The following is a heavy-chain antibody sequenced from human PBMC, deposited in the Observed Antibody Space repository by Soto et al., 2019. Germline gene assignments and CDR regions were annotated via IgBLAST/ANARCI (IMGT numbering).Heavy chain of an antibody. CDR1: GFTFSSYA. D-gene: IGHD6-13*01. J-gene: IGHJ6*02. CDR3: AKDLGGWAAAGTLTSWYYYGMDV. Sequence: PGGSLRLSCAASGFTFSSYAMSWVRQAPGKGLEWVSAISGSGGSTYYADSVKGRFTISRDNSKNTLYLQMNSLRAEDTAVYYCAKDLGGWAAAGTLTSWYYYGMDVWGQGTTVTVSS. V-gene: IGHV3-23*01. CDR2: ISGSGGST.